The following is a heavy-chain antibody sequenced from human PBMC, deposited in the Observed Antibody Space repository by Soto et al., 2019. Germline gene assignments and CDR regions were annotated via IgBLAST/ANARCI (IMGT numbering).Heavy chain of an antibody. CDR1: GFSFSLYW. D-gene: IGHD1-26*01. V-gene: IGHV3-74*01. Sequence: LRLSCAASGFSFSLYWMHWVRQAPGKGLVWVSRINGDGSDTSYGDSVKGRFTTSRDNAKNTLYLHMNSLGAEDTAVYYCARDFGEVGATAVYDIWGQGTMVTVSS. CDR3: ARDFGEVGATAVYDI. CDR2: INGDGSDT. J-gene: IGHJ3*02.